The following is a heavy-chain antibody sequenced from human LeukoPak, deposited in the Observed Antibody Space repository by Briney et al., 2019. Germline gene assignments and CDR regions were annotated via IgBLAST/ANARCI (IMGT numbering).Heavy chain of an antibody. CDR3: AKDSVGGQNWFDP. V-gene: IGHV3-30*02. Sequence: GGSLRLSCAASGFTFSSFAMHWVRQPSGKGLEWVAFIRYDGSHQYYADSVKGRVTISRDNSKNTLYLQMNSLRPEDTAVYYCAKDSVGGQNWFDPWGQGTLVTVSS. D-gene: IGHD2-15*01. CDR1: GFTFSSFA. CDR2: IRYDGSHQ. J-gene: IGHJ5*02.